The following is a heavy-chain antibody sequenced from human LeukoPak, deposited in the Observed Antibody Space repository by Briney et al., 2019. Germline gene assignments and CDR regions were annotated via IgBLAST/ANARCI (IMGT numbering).Heavy chain of an antibody. Sequence: GGSLRLSCAASGFTFSSYAMHWVRQAPGKGLEWVAIISYDGTKEYYADSVKGRFTISRDNSKNTLYLQMNSLRVEDTAVYYCARSPRYSSSWYVNFFDHWGQRTLVTVSS. CDR3: ARSPRYSSSWYVNFFDH. J-gene: IGHJ4*02. V-gene: IGHV3-30-3*01. CDR1: GFTFSSYA. D-gene: IGHD6-13*01. CDR2: ISYDGTKE.